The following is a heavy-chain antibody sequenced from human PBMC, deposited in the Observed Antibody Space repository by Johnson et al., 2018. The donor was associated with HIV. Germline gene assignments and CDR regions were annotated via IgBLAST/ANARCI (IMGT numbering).Heavy chain of an antibody. D-gene: IGHD1/OR15-1a*01. CDR2: INSDGSST. V-gene: IGHV3-74*02. J-gene: IGHJ3*02. CDR1: GFTFSSYW. CDR3: ARAHNWHRDAVDI. Sequence: VQLVESGGGVVQPGRSLRLSCAASGFTFSSYWMHWVRQAPGKGLVWVSRINSDGSSTSYADSVKGRFTISRDNAKNTLYLQMNSLRAEDTAVYYCARAHNWHRDAVDIWGQGTMVTVSS.